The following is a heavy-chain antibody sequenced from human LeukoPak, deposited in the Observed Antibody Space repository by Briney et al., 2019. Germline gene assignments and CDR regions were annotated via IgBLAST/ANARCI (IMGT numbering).Heavy chain of an antibody. CDR1: GGSISGGGYY. V-gene: IGHV4-31*03. CDR3: ARSSPPYTAMGLEHFDY. Sequence: SQTLSLTCTVSGGSISGGGYYWSWIRQHPGKGLEWIGYIYYSGSTYYNPSLKSRVTISVDTSKNQFSLKLSSVTAADTAVYYCARSSPPYTAMGLEHFDYWGQGTLVTVSS. D-gene: IGHD5-18*01. J-gene: IGHJ4*02. CDR2: IYYSGST.